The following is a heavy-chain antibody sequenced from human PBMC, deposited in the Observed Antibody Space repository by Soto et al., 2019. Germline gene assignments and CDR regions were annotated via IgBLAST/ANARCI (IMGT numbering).Heavy chain of an antibody. CDR1: GGSFSGYY. CDR3: ARMSGIVGSYSPRPGKLRFNWFDP. V-gene: IGHV4-34*01. Sequence: SETLSLTCAVYGGSFSGYYWSWIRQPPGKGLEWIGEINHSGSTNYNPSLKSRVTISVDTSKNQFSLKLSSVTAADTAVYYCARMSGIVGSYSPRPGKLRFNWFDPWGQGTLVTVSS. CDR2: INHSGST. J-gene: IGHJ5*02. D-gene: IGHD1-26*01.